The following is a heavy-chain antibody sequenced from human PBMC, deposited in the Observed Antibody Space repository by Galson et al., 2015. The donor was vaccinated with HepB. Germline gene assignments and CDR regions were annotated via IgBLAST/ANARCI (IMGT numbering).Heavy chain of an antibody. CDR3: AKVAILGVTPHYFDY. Sequence: SLRLSCAGSGFTFTRYALNWVRQAPGKGLEWVSSIGGSGGHTYYADSARGRFTISRDNSKNTLYLQVSSLRVEDTAVYYCAKVAILGVTPHYFDYWGQGTLVTVSS. V-gene: IGHV3-23*01. J-gene: IGHJ4*02. D-gene: IGHD3-3*01. CDR1: GFTFTRYA. CDR2: IGGSGGHT.